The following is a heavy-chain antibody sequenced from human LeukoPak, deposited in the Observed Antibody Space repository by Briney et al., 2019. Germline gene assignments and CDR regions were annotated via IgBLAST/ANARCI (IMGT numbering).Heavy chain of an antibody. CDR1: GDFFTTYY. CDR3: ARDGSNWSNDYYHGVDV. V-gene: IGHV4-59*01. CDR2: VYYSGSA. Sequence: SETLSLTCTVSGDFFTTYYWSWIRQPPGKGLEWLGYVYYSGSATYNPSLKSRVTISADTSKNQFSLRLSSVTAADTAVYYCARDGSNWSNDYYHGVDVWGQGTTVTVSS. D-gene: IGHD4-11*01. J-gene: IGHJ6*02.